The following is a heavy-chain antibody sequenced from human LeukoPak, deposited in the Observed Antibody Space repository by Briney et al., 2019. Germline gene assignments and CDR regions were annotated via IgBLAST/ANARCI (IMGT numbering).Heavy chain of an antibody. D-gene: IGHD3-3*01. CDR3: ARDLGAPTIFGVVIIGGWFDP. Sequence: SETLSLTCAVYGGSFSGYYWSWIRQPPGKGLEWIGEINHSGSTNYNPSLKSRVTISVDTSKNQFSLKLSSVTAADTAVYYCARDLGAPTIFGVVIIGGWFDPWGQGTLVTVSS. J-gene: IGHJ5*02. V-gene: IGHV4-34*01. CDR1: GGSFSGYY. CDR2: INHSGST.